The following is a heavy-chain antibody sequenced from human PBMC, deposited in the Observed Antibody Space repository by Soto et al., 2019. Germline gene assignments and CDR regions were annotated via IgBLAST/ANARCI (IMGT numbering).Heavy chain of an antibody. J-gene: IGHJ6*02. CDR3: ASNPDGFSPSYYYYGMDV. Sequence: SVKVSCKASGCTFSSYAISWVRQAPGQGLEWMGGIIPIFGTANYAQKFQGRVTITADKSTSTAYMELSSLRSEDTAVYYCASNPDGFSPSYYYYGMDVWGQGTTVTVSS. V-gene: IGHV1-69*06. CDR1: GCTFSSYA. CDR2: IIPIFGTA.